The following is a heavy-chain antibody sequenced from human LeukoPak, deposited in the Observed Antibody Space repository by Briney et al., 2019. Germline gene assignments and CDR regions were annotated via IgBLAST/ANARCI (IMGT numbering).Heavy chain of an antibody. CDR2: INHSGST. CDR3: ARRVGRYFGERAYYYNYMDV. CDR1: GVSFSGYY. V-gene: IGHV4-34*01. Sequence: PSETLSLTCAVYGVSFSGYYWSWLRQPPGKGLEWIGEINHSGSTKNNPSLKSRVTISVDTSKNQFSLKLSSVTAADTAVYYCARRVGRYFGERAYYYNYMDVWGKGTTVTISS. D-gene: IGHD3-10*01. J-gene: IGHJ6*03.